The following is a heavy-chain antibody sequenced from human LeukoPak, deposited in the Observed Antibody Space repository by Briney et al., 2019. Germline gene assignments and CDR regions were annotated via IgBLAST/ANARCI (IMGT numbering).Heavy chain of an antibody. CDR3: ARARYDSSGYPDY. Sequence: SETPSLTCAVYGGSFSGYYWSWIRQHPGKGLEWIGYIYYSGSTYYNPSLKSRVTISVDTSKNQFSLKLSSVTAADTAVYYCARARYDSSGYPDYWGQGTLVTVSS. J-gene: IGHJ4*02. CDR1: GGSFSGYY. V-gene: IGHV4-31*11. D-gene: IGHD3-22*01. CDR2: IYYSGST.